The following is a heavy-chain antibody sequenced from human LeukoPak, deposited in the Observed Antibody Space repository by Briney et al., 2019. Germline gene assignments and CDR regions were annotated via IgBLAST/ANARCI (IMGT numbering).Heavy chain of an antibody. D-gene: IGHD5-18*01. Sequence: PGRSLRLSCAASGFTFSSYGMHWVRQAPGKGLEWVAVISYDGSNKYYADSVKGRFTISRDNSKNTLYLQMNSLRAEDTAVYYCARPVDTAMVNLAFVYWGQGTLVTVSS. CDR1: GFTFSSYG. CDR2: ISYDGSNK. J-gene: IGHJ4*02. CDR3: ARPVDTAMVNLAFVY. V-gene: IGHV3-30*19.